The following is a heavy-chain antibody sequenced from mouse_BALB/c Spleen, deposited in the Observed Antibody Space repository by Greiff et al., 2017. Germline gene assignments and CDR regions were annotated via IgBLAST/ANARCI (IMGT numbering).Heavy chain of an antibody. CDR3: ARSGYGNSLYYFDY. Sequence: VKLMESGAELARPGASVKMSCKASGYTFTSYTMHWVKQRPGQGLEWIGYINPSSGYTNYNQKFKDKATLTADKSSSTAYMQLSSLTSEDSAVYYCARSGYGNSLYYFDYWGQGTTLTVSS. V-gene: IGHV1-4*01. CDR2: INPSSGYT. D-gene: IGHD2-10*02. CDR1: GYTFTSYT. J-gene: IGHJ2*01.